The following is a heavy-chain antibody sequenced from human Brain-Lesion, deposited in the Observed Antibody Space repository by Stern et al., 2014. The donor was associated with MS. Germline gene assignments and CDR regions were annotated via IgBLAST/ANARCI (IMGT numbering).Heavy chain of an antibody. Sequence: QVQLQESGPGLVKPSETLSLTCTVSGGSISRSTYYWGWLRLSPGKGLEWIGSVYYNPSLKSRVTIALHRFTHPFLLRLAPMPAADTGLYYCARASGLFEYWGQGVLVTVSS. CDR2: VY. J-gene: IGHJ4*02. D-gene: IGHD3-16*01. V-gene: IGHV4-39*01. CDR1: GGSISRSTYY. CDR3: ARASGLFEY.